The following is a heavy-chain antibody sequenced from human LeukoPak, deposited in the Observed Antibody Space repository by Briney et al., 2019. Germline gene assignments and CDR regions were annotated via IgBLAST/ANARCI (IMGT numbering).Heavy chain of an antibody. Sequence: SETLSPTCSVSGGSFIDYSWSWIRQPPGKGLEWIGEINHSGITNYNPSLKSRVTISVDTSKNRFSLKLSSATAADTAVYYCARQKIKDWFDPWGQGTLVTVSS. CDR3: ARQKIKDWFDP. D-gene: IGHD5-24*01. J-gene: IGHJ5*02. V-gene: IGHV4-34*01. CDR1: GGSFIDYS. CDR2: INHSGIT.